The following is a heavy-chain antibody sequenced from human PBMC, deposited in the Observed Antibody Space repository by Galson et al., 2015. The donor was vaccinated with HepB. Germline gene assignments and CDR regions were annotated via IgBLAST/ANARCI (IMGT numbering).Heavy chain of an antibody. J-gene: IGHJ6*02. CDR1: GGTFSSYT. CDR3: ARVGGNSNYYYYYGMDV. D-gene: IGHD4-23*01. V-gene: IGHV1-69*02. CDR2: IIPILGIA. Sequence: SVKVSCKASGGTFSSYTISWVRQAPGQGLEWMGRIIPILGIANYAQKFQGRVTITADKSTSTAYKELSSLRSEDTAVYYCARVGGNSNYYYYYGMDVWGQETTVTVSS.